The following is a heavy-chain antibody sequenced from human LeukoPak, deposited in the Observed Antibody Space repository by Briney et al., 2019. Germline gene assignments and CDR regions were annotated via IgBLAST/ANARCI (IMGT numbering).Heavy chain of an antibody. V-gene: IGHV4-39*07. J-gene: IGHJ4*02. CDR1: GGSISSSSYY. Sequence: PSETLSLTCTVSGGSISSSSYYWGWIRQPPGKGLEWIGGIYYSGSTYYNPSLKSRVAISVDTSKNQFSLKLSSVTAADTAVYYCARERAEGALDYWGQGTLVTVSS. CDR2: IYYSGST. CDR3: ARERAEGALDY.